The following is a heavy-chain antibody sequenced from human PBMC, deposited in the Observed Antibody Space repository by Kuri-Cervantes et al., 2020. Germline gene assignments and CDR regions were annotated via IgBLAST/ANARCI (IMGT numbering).Heavy chain of an antibody. J-gene: IGHJ3*02. CDR3: AREMDYYESSGSDAFDI. Sequence: SVKVSCKASGYTFTGYYIHWVRQAPGQGLDWMGWINPNSDGANYAQKFQGRVTMTRDTSISTAYMELSRLRSDDTAVYYCAREMDYYESSGSDAFDIWGQGTMVTVSS. D-gene: IGHD3-22*01. CDR1: GYTFTGYY. CDR2: INPNSDGA. V-gene: IGHV1-2*02.